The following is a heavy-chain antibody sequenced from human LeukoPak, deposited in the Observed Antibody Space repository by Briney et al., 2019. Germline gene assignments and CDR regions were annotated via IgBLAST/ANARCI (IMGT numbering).Heavy chain of an antibody. J-gene: IGHJ4*02. V-gene: IGHV1-69*04. Sequence: ASVKVSCKASGGTFSSYAISWVRQAPGQGLEWMGRIIPILGIANYAQKFQGRVTITADKSTSTAYMELSSLRSEDTAVYYCARDPLIEMATTYYFDYWGQGTLVTVSS. CDR1: GGTFSSYA. D-gene: IGHD5-24*01. CDR3: ARDPLIEMATTYYFDY. CDR2: IIPILGIA.